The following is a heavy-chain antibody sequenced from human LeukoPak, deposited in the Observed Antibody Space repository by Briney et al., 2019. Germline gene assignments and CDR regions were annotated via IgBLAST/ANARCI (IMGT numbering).Heavy chain of an antibody. CDR1: GYTFTDYY. J-gene: IGHJ4*02. CDR2: INPKSGNT. Sequence: ASVKVSCKASGYTFTDYYIHWVRQAPGQGLEWMGWINPKSGNTYYTENFQGRVTVTRDSSISTTFMELSGLRSDDTAVYYCASHDSDYWGQGTLVTVSS. CDR3: ASHDSDY. V-gene: IGHV1-2*02.